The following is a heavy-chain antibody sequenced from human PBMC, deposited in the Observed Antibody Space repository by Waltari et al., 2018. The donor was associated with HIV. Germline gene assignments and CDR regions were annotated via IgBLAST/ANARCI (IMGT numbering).Heavy chain of an antibody. CDR3: ARSRSDAFDL. Sequence: EVQLVESGGGLVQPGGSLRLSCEATGSTLRSDWMTWVRQGPGKGLEWVANIKEDGSEKWYVDSVKGRFTISRDNAKNSVYLQMNSLRAEDTAVYYCARSRSDAFDLWGQGTMVTVSS. V-gene: IGHV3-7*01. CDR1: GSTLRSDW. J-gene: IGHJ3*01. CDR2: IKEDGSEK.